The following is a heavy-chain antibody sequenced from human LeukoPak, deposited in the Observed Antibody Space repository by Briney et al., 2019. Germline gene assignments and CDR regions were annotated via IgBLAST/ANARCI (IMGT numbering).Heavy chain of an antibody. CDR1: GGTFSSYA. Sequence: SVKVSCKASGGTFSSYAISWVRQAPGQGLEWMGGIIPIFGTANYAQKFQGRVTITADESTSTAYMELSGLRSEDTAVYYCASINSGYSYGANYYGMDVWGQGTTVTVSS. CDR2: IIPIFGTA. J-gene: IGHJ6*02. CDR3: ASINSGYSYGANYYGMDV. V-gene: IGHV1-69*13. D-gene: IGHD5-18*01.